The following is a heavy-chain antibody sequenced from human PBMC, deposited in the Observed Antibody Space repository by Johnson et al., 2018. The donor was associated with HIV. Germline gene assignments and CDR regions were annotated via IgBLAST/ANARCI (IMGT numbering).Heavy chain of an antibody. Sequence: VQLVESGGSVVRPGGSLRLSCAASGFSFDDYGMSWVRQIPGKGLEWVSSINWNGGSTYYADSVKGRFTISRDNSKNTLYLQMNSLGAEDTAVYYCSTAGSKGAFDIWGQGTMVTVSS. D-gene: IGHD6-13*01. CDR1: GFSFDDYG. V-gene: IGHV3-20*04. J-gene: IGHJ3*02. CDR3: STAGSKGAFDI. CDR2: INWNGGST.